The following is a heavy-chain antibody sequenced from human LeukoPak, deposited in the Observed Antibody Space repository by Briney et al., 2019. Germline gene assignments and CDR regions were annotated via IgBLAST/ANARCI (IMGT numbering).Heavy chain of an antibody. V-gene: IGHV3-21*01. D-gene: IGHD3-22*01. CDR2: ISSSSSYI. J-gene: IGHJ4*02. CDR1: GFTFSSYS. Sequence: GGSLRLSCGASGFTFSSYSMNWARQAPGKGLEWVSSISSSSSYIYYADSVKGRFTISRDNAKNSLYLQMNSLRAEDTAVYYCARETYYYDSSGYPEDYWGQGTLVTVSS. CDR3: ARETYYYDSSGYPEDY.